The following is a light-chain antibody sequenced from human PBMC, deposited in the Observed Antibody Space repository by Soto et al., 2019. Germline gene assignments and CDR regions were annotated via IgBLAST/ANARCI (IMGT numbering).Light chain of an antibody. V-gene: IGKV3D-15*01. Sequence: EIVLTQSPATLSLSPGERATLSCRASQSVSSNLAWYQQKPGQAPRLLIYGASTRAIGIPARFSGSGSGTEFTLTISSLQSEDFAVYHCQQYDSWPRTFGQGTKVDIK. J-gene: IGKJ1*01. CDR3: QQYDSWPRT. CDR2: GAS. CDR1: QSVSSN.